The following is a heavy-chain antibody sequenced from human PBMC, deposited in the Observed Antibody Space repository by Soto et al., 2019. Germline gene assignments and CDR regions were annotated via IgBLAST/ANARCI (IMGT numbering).Heavy chain of an antibody. CDR2: IYTRGST. D-gene: IGHD2-21*01. CDR1: GFSVNNNY. CDR3: AKLWGYYFES. V-gene: IGHV3-53*01. Sequence: GGSLRLSCAASGFSVNNNYMTWVRQTPGRRPEWVAVIYTRGSTHYADFATGRFTFSRDNSKNTLYLQMNSLRPEDTAVYYCAKLWGYYFESWGQGTLVTVSS. J-gene: IGHJ4*02.